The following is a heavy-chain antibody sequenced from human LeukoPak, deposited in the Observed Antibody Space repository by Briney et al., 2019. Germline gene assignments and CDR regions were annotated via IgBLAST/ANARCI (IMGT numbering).Heavy chain of an antibody. CDR2: INPNSGGT. D-gene: IGHD7-27*01. Sequence: ASVKVSCKASGYTFSGYYMHWVRQAPGQGGEGMGWINPNSGGTNYAQKFQGRVTITRDTSISTAYMEPSRLRSDDTAVYYCARDGDDYWGQGTLVTVSS. J-gene: IGHJ4*02. CDR1: GYTFSGYY. V-gene: IGHV1-2*02. CDR3: ARDGDDY.